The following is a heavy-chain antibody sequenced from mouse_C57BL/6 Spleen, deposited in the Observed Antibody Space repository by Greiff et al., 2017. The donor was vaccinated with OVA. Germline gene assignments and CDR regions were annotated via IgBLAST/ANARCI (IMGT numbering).Heavy chain of an antibody. D-gene: IGHD1-1*01. CDR2: ISYDGSN. CDR1: GYSITSGYY. V-gene: IGHV3-6*01. Sequence: DVKLVESGPGLVKPSQSLSLTCSVTGYSITSGYYWNWIRQFPGNKLEWMGYISYDGSNNYNPSLKNRISITRDTSKNQFFLKLNSVTTEDTATYYCARGPYYYGSSYTDYWGQGTTLTVSS. J-gene: IGHJ2*01. CDR3: ARGPYYYGSSYTDY.